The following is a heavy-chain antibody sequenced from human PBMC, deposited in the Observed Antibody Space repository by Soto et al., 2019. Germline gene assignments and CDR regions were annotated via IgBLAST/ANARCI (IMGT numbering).Heavy chain of an antibody. V-gene: IGHV1-3*01. J-gene: IGHJ5*02. CDR2: INAGNGNT. CDR3: ARYTVTTFYDWFDP. D-gene: IGHD4-17*01. Sequence: ASVKVSCKASGYTFTSYAMHWVRQATGQRLEWMGWINAGNGNTKYSQKFQGRVTITRDTSASTAYMELSSLRSEDTAVYYCARYTVTTFYDWFDPWGQGTLVTVSS. CDR1: GYTFTSYA.